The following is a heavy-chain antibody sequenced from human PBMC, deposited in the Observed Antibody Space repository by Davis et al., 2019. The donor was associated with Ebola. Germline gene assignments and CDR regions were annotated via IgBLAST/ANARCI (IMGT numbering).Heavy chain of an antibody. D-gene: IGHD3-22*01. CDR2: INPSGGST. V-gene: IGHV1-46*01. CDR3: ARNPRYYYDSSGYMIARSHTYYYYMDV. Sequence: ASVKVSCKASGYTFTSYYMHWVRQAPGQGLEWMGIINPSGGSTSYAQKFQGRVTMTRDTSTSTVYMELSSLRSEDTAVYYCARNPRYYYDSSGYMIARSHTYYYYMDVWGKGTTVTVSS. J-gene: IGHJ6*03. CDR1: GYTFTSYY.